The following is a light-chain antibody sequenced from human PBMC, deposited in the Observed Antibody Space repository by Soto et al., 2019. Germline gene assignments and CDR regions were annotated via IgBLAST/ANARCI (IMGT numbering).Light chain of an antibody. J-gene: IGKJ2*01. CDR2: KAS. CDR1: HSIGTW. V-gene: IGKV1-5*03. CDR3: QQCDNYPYT. Sequence: DIQMTQSPSTLSASVGDSVSITCRASHSIGTWLAWHQQKPGKAPKSLINKASNLETVVPSRFNGSGSGTEFTITISSLQPDDFATDFCQQCDNYPYTFGQGTKLEIK.